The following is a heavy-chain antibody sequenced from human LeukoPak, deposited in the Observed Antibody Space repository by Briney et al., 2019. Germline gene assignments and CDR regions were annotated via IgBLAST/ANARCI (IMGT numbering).Heavy chain of an antibody. Sequence: SETLSLTCTVSGGSISRDYWSWIRQPPVKGLEWIGYIYYTGSTNYNPSLKSRVTISVDTSKNQFSLKLSSVTAADTAVYYCARDRPGGSSLDYWGQGTLVTVSS. CDR2: IYYTGST. CDR1: GGSISRDY. CDR3: ARDRPGGSSLDY. V-gene: IGHV4-59*01. D-gene: IGHD6-13*01. J-gene: IGHJ4*02.